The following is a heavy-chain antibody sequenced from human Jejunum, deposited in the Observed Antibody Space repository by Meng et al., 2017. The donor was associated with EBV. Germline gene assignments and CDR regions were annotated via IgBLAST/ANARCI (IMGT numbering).Heavy chain of an antibody. CDR3: ARYSGSYSLAN. CDR2: INTANGNP. V-gene: IGHV7-4-1*02. CDR1: GYTFTDYA. Sequence: QLVQSGSELNKPGASVRLSCKASGYTFTDYAIIWVRQAPGQGLEWMGWINTANGNPTYAQAFTGRFVFSLDTSVNTAFLQISDLKAEDSALYYCARYSGSYSLANWGQGTLVTVSS. J-gene: IGHJ4*02. D-gene: IGHD3-10*01.